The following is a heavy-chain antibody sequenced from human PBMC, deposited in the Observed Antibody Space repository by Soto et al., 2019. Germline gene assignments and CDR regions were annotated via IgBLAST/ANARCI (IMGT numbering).Heavy chain of an antibody. Sequence: QVQLVESGGGVVQAGRSLRLSCAASGFTFSSYAMHWVRQAPGKGLEWVAVISYDGSNKYYADSVKGRFTISRDNSKNTLYLQMNSLRAEDTAVYYCARDRGIVGATLGYWGQGTLVTVSS. CDR1: GFTFSSYA. CDR2: ISYDGSNK. D-gene: IGHD1-26*01. V-gene: IGHV3-30-3*01. J-gene: IGHJ4*02. CDR3: ARDRGIVGATLGY.